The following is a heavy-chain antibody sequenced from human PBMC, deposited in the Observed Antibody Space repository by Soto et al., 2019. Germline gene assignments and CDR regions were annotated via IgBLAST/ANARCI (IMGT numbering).Heavy chain of an antibody. CDR1: GGTFSSYA. D-gene: IGHD3-22*01. CDR3: ARAPQTTYYYDSSGYLDY. CDR2: IIPIFGTA. V-gene: IGHV1-69*13. Sequence: ASVKVSCKASGGTFSSYAISWVRQAPGQGLEWMGGIIPIFGTANYAQKFQGRVTITADESTSTAYMELSSLRSEDTAVYYCARAPQTTYYYDSSGYLDYWGQGTLVTVSS. J-gene: IGHJ4*02.